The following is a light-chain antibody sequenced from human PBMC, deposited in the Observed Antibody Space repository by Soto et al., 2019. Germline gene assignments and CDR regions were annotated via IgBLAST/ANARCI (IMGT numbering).Light chain of an antibody. Sequence: QSVLTQPASVSGSPGQSTTISCTGTSSDVGGYNYVSWYQQQSGKAPKLMIHEVSNRPSGVSNRFSGSKSGNTASLTISGLQAEDEADCYCSSYTSSRAYVFGIGTKVTVL. V-gene: IGLV2-14*01. CDR3: SSYTSSRAYV. CDR2: EVS. J-gene: IGLJ1*01. CDR1: SSDVGGYNY.